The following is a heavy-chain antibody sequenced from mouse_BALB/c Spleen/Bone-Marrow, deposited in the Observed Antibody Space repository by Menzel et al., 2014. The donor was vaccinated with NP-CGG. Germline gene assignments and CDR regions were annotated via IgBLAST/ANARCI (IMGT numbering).Heavy chain of an antibody. J-gene: IGHJ4*01. CDR3: NGNYYAMDY. D-gene: IGHD2-1*01. CDR1: GFNIKDYY. CDR2: IDPENGDT. Sequence: VQLQQPGAELVRSGASVKLSCTASGFNIKDYYMHWVKQRPEQGLEWIGWIDPENGDTVYAPKFQGKATMTADTSSNTAYLQLSSLTSEDTAVYYCNGNYYAMDYWGQGTSVTVSS. V-gene: IGHV14-4*02.